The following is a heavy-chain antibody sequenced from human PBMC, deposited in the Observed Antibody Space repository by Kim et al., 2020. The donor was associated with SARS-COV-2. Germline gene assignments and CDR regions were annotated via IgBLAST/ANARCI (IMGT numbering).Heavy chain of an antibody. Sequence: GGSLRLSCAASGFTFDDYAMHWVRQAPGQGLEWVSGISWNSGSIGYADSVKGRFTISRDNAKNSLYLQMNSLRAEDTALYYCAKDMGQWLVYDAFDIWGQGTMVTVSS. D-gene: IGHD6-19*01. CDR2: ISWNSGSI. CDR3: AKDMGQWLVYDAFDI. V-gene: IGHV3-9*01. CDR1: GFTFDDYA. J-gene: IGHJ3*02.